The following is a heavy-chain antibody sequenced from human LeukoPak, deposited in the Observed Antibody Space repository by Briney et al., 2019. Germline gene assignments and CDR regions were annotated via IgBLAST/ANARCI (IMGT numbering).Heavy chain of an antibody. Sequence: SETLSLTCTVSGGSFNSYYWSWIRQPAGKGLEWIGRIHSSGSINYNPSLKSRVTMSVDTSKNQFSLKLSSVTAADTAVYYCARDSQRFPEWFDPWGQGTLVTVSS. CDR1: GGSFNSYY. V-gene: IGHV4-4*07. D-gene: IGHD3-3*01. CDR3: ARDSQRFPEWFDP. CDR2: IHSSGSI. J-gene: IGHJ5*02.